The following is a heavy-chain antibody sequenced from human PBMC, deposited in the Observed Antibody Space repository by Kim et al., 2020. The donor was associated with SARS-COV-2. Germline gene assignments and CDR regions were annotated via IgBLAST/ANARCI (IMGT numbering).Heavy chain of an antibody. J-gene: IGHJ4*02. CDR2: ITWNADGT. CDR3: ARDRRFRVGYGFFSDC. CDR1: GFTFDEYG. D-gene: IGHD3-10*01. Sequence: GGSLRLSCAASGFTFDEYGMSWVRQVPGKGLEWVSGITWNADGTGYADSVRGRFTISRDNAKNSLYLQMNSLRAEDTAVYYCARDRRFRVGYGFFSDCWGQGTLVTVSS. V-gene: IGHV3-20*04.